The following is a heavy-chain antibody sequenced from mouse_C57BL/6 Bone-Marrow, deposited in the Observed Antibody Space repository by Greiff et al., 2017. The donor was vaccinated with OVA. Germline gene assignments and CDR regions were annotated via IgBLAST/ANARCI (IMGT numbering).Heavy chain of an antibody. CDR3: ARDPDTTVVD. Sequence: EVKLMESGPGLVKPSQSLSLTYSVTGYSITSGYYWNWIRQFPGNKLEWMGYISYDGSNNYNPSLKNRISITRDTSKNQFFLKLNSVTTEDTATYYCARDPDTTVVDWGQGTLVTVSA. CDR1: GYSITSGYY. CDR2: ISYDGSN. J-gene: IGHJ3*01. V-gene: IGHV3-6*01. D-gene: IGHD1-1*01.